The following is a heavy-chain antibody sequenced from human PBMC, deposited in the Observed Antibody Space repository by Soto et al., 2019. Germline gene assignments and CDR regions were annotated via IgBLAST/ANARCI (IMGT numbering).Heavy chain of an antibody. Sequence: GGSLRLSCAASGFTFSSYAMSWVRQAPGKGLEWVSAISGRGGSTYYADSVKGRFTISRDNSKNTLYLQMNSLRAEDTAVYYCAKDPRDIVVVVAATPAWFDPWGQGTLVTVSS. J-gene: IGHJ5*02. CDR3: AKDPRDIVVVVAATPAWFDP. CDR2: ISGRGGST. V-gene: IGHV3-23*01. CDR1: GFTFSSYA. D-gene: IGHD2-15*01.